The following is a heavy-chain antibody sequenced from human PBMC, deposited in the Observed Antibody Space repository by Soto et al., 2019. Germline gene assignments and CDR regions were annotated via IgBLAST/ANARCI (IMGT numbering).Heavy chain of an antibody. Sequence: QVQLVQSGAEVKKPGASVKVSCKASGYTFTSYGISWVRQAPGQGLEWMGWISAYNGNTNYAQKLQGRVTMTTDTSTSTADMELRSLRSDDTAVYYCARVPSPGFRTAKIYYYYYYMDVWGKGTTVTVSS. CDR1: GYTFTSYG. CDR2: ISAYNGNT. D-gene: IGHD1-1*01. J-gene: IGHJ6*03. V-gene: IGHV1-18*01. CDR3: ARVPSPGFRTAKIYYYYYYMDV.